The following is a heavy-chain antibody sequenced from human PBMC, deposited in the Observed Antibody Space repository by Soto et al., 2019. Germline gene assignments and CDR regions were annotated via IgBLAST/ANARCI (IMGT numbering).Heavy chain of an antibody. J-gene: IGHJ4*02. CDR1: GYTFTSYG. CDR2: ISAYNGNT. CDR3: ARWGVDCSSTSCSYFDY. D-gene: IGHD2-2*01. V-gene: IGHV1-18*01. Sequence: QVQLVQSGAEVKKPGASVKVSCKASGYTFTSYGIIWVRQAPGQGLEWMGWISAYNGNTNYAQKLQGRVTMTTDTAASTAYMELRSLRSDDTAVYYCARWGVDCSSTSCSYFDYWGQGTLVTVSS.